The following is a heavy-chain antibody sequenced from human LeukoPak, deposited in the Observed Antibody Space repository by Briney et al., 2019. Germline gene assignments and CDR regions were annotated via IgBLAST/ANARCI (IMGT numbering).Heavy chain of an antibody. J-gene: IGHJ4*02. Sequence: SETLSLTCAVYGGSFSGYYWSWIRQPPGKGLEWIGYIYYSGSTNYNPSLKSRVTISVDTSKNQFSLKLSSVTAADTAVYYCASYDFWSGYCFDYWGQGTLVTVSS. CDR2: IYYSGST. CDR1: GGSFSGYY. D-gene: IGHD3-3*01. V-gene: IGHV4-59*01. CDR3: ASYDFWSGYCFDY.